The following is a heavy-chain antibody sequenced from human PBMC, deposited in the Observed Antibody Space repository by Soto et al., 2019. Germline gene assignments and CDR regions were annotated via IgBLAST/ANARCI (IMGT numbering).Heavy chain of an antibody. J-gene: IGHJ5*02. CDR1: GFTFSSYW. CDR3: ARVQLKRGYYDFWSGSENWFDP. V-gene: IGHV3-74*01. D-gene: IGHD3-3*01. CDR2: INSDGSST. Sequence: RLSCAASGFTFSSYWMYWVRQAPGKGLVWVSRINSDGSSTSYADSVKGRFTISRDNARNTLYLQMNSLRAEDTAVYYCARVQLKRGYYDFWSGSENWFDPWRQGTLVTVSS.